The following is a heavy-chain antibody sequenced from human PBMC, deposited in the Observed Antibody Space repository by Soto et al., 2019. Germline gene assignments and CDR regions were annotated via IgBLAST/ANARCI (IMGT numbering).Heavy chain of an antibody. D-gene: IGHD5-18*01. CDR3: ATRERGYRCGYYYGMDV. CDR1: GGSISSSSYY. CDR2: IYYRGST. V-gene: IGHV4-39*01. Sequence: SETLSLTCTVSGGSISSSSYYWGWIRQPPGKGLEWIGSIYYRGSTYYNPSLKSRVSISVDTSKNQFSLKLSSVTAADTAVYYCATRERGYRCGYYYGMDVWCPAPTVTV. J-gene: IGHJ6*02.